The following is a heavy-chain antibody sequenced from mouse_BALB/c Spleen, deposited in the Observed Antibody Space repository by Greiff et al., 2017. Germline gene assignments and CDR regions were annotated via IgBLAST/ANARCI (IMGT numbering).Heavy chain of an antibody. J-gene: IGHJ4*01. D-gene: IGHD2-4*01. CDR1: GYTFTSYW. CDR2: INPSTGYT. CDR3: ARRGHYDDYAMDY. V-gene: IGHV1-7*01. Sequence: VKLMESGAELAKPGASVKMSCKASGYTFTSYWMHWVKQRPGQGLEWIGYINPSTGYTEYNQKFKDKATLTADKSSSTAYMQLSSLTSEDSAVYYCARRGHYDDYAMDYWGQGTSVTVSS.